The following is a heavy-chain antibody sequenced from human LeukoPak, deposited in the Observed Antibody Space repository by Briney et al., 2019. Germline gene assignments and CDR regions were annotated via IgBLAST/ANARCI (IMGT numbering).Heavy chain of an antibody. D-gene: IGHD3-3*01. CDR2: ISAYNGNT. CDR1: GYTFTSYG. Sequence: GASVKVSCKASGYTFTSYGISWVRQAPGQGLEWMGWISAYNGNTNYAQKFQGRVTITADESTSTAYMELSSLRSEDTAVYYCARGGHFTIFGVPQGWFDPWGQGTLVTVSS. V-gene: IGHV1-18*01. CDR3: ARGGHFTIFGVPQGWFDP. J-gene: IGHJ5*02.